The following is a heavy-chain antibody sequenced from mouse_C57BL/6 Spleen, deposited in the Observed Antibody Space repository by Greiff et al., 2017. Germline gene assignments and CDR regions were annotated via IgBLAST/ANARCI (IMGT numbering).Heavy chain of an antibody. J-gene: IGHJ2*01. V-gene: IGHV3-6*01. CDR2: ISYDGSN. D-gene: IGHD1-1*01. CDR3: ARESYYYGSSYGSY. CDR1: GYSITSGYY. Sequence: EVKLMESGPGLVKPSQSLSLTCSVTGYSITSGYYWNWIRQFPGNKLEWMGYISYDGSNNYNPSLKNRISITRDTSKNQFFLKLNSVTTEDTATYYCARESYYYGSSYGSYWGQGTTLTVSS.